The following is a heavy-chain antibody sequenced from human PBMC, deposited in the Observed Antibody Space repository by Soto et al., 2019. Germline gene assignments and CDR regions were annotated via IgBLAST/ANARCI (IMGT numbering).Heavy chain of an antibody. CDR2: ISSSGSII. CDR1: GFTFSSYE. J-gene: IGHJ6*02. D-gene: IGHD5-18*01. Sequence: EVQLVESGGGLVQPGGSLRLSCAASGFTFSSYEMNWVRQAPGKGLEWVSYISSSGSIIYYADSVKGRFTISRDNAKNSLYLQMNSLRAEDTAVYYCARSGYSYRSGYYYYYGMDVWGQGTTFTVSS. V-gene: IGHV3-48*03. CDR3: ARSGYSYRSGYYYYYGMDV.